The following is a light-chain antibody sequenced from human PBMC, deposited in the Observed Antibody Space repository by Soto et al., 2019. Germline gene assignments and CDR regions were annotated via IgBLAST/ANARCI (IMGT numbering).Light chain of an antibody. Sequence: QSVLTQPASVSGSPGQSIAISRTGSSSDVGIYNYVSWYQQHPGKVPKLIIYEVTNRPSGVSNRFSGSKSGNTASLTISGLQAEDEADYYCSSYTTSSTRVFGTGTKVTVL. CDR1: SSDVGIYNY. CDR2: EVT. CDR3: SSYTTSSTRV. V-gene: IGLV2-14*01. J-gene: IGLJ1*01.